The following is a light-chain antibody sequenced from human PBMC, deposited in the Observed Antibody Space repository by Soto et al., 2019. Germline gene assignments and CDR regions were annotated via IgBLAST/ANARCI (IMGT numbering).Light chain of an antibody. V-gene: IGKV1-5*01. CDR3: QQYNSDWT. J-gene: IGKJ1*01. Sequence: IQMTQSPSTLSASVGDRVTITCRASQSISSWLAWYQQKPGKAPKLLIYDASSLESGVPSRFSGSGSGTEFTLTISSLQPDDFATYYCQQYNSDWTFGQGTKVEIK. CDR2: DAS. CDR1: QSISSW.